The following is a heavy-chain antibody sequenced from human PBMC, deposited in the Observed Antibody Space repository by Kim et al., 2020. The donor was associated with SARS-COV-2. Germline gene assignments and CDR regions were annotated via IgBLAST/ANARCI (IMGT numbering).Heavy chain of an antibody. CDR3: ASWNVDTAMVRGRYFDY. V-gene: IGHV4-4*02. Sequence: SETLSLTCAVSGGSISSSNWWSWVRQPPGKGLEWIGEIYHSGSTNYNPSLKSRVTISVDKSKNQFSLKLTSVTAADTAVYYCASWNVDTAMVRGRYFDYWGQGTLVTVSS. J-gene: IGHJ4*02. CDR1: GGSISSSNW. D-gene: IGHD5-18*01. CDR2: IYHSGST.